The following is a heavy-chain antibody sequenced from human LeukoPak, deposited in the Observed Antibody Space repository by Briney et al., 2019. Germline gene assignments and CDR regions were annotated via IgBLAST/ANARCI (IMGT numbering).Heavy chain of an antibody. CDR1: GGSISSYY. J-gene: IGHJ4*02. CDR3: ARDNQWLARFDY. Sequence: PSETLSLTCTVSGGSISSYYWSWIRQPPGKGLEWIGYIYYSGSTNYNPSLKSRVTISVDTSKNQFSLKLSSVTAADTAVYYCARDNQWLARFDYWGQGTLVTVSS. V-gene: IGHV4-59*01. CDR2: IYYSGST. D-gene: IGHD6-19*01.